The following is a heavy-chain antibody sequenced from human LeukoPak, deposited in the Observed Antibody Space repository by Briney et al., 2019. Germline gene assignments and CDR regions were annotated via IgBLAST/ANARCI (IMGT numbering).Heavy chain of an antibody. Sequence: LSLTCAVYGGSFSGDYWSWSRQPPGKGLEWIGEINHSGSTNYNPSLKSRVTISVVTSKNQFSLKLSSVTAADTAVYYCARYTRYSYGYLYYFDYWGQGTLVTVSS. D-gene: IGHD5-18*01. CDR1: GGSFSGDY. J-gene: IGHJ4*02. CDR3: ARYTRYSYGYLYYFDY. V-gene: IGHV4-34*01. CDR2: INHSGST.